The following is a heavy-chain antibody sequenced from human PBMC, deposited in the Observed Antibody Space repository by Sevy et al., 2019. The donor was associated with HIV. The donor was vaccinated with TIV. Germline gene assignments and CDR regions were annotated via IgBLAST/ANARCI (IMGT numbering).Heavy chain of an antibody. D-gene: IGHD4-17*01. V-gene: IGHV3-7*01. CDR1: GFSFRSYW. Sequence: GGSLRLSCAASGFSFRSYWMSWVRQAPGKGLEWVANIRQDGSEKYDVHFVKGRFTISRDNAENSLYLQMNSLRAEDTAVYYCAREGSYGDHDYQYYYGMDVWGQGTTVTDSS. J-gene: IGHJ6*02. CDR2: IRQDGSEK. CDR3: AREGSYGDHDYQYYYGMDV.